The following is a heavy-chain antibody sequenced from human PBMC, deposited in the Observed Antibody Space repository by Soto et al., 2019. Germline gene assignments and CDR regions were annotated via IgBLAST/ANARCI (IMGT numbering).Heavy chain of an antibody. V-gene: IGHV1-69*06. Sequence: SVKVSCKASGCTFSSYAISWVRQAPGQGLEWMGGIIPIFGTANYAQKFQGRVTMTADTSTSTAYMELSSLRSEDTAVYYCATSQGYYGSGSFNYWGQGTLVTVSS. CDR2: IIPIFGTA. CDR3: ATSQGYYGSGSFNY. J-gene: IGHJ4*02. CDR1: GCTFSSYA. D-gene: IGHD3-10*01.